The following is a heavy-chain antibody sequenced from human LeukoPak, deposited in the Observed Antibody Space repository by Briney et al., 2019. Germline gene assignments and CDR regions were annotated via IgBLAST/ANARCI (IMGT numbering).Heavy chain of an antibody. CDR3: ARDLGADQWLAPFDY. CDR2: ISPYNGNT. CDR1: GYTFTTYG. V-gene: IGHV1-18*01. Sequence: VASVKVSCKASGYTFTTYGISWVRQAPGQGLEWMGWISPYNGNTNYAQKVQGRVTMTTDTSTNTAYMELRSLRSDDTAVYYCARDLGADQWLAPFDYWGQGTLVTVSS. J-gene: IGHJ4*02. D-gene: IGHD6-19*01.